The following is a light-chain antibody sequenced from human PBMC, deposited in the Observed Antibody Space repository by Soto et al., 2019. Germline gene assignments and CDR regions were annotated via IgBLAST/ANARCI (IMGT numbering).Light chain of an antibody. V-gene: IGKV3-20*01. Sequence: EIVLTQSPGTLSLSPGERAALSCRASQTIRNNYLSWYQQKPGQAPRLLIYGISNRTTGIPDRFGGSGSGTDFTLTISRLEPEDFAVYYCQQHGTLPRTFGQGTKVEIK. J-gene: IGKJ1*01. CDR1: QTIRNNY. CDR2: GIS. CDR3: QQHGTLPRT.